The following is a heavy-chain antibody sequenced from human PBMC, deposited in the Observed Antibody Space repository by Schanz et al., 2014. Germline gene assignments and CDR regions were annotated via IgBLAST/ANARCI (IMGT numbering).Heavy chain of an antibody. Sequence: EVRLVESGGGVVQPGRSLRLSCAASGFTLSSYGMHWVRQAPGKGLEWVSYISSASSTINYADSVKGRFTISRDNAKNSLFLQMNSLRAEDTAVYYCAKYRGYYRVSGSYRELEYWGQGTLVTVSS. CDR3: AKYRGYYRVSGSYRELEY. CDR2: ISSASSTI. D-gene: IGHD3-10*01. V-gene: IGHV3-48*01. CDR1: GFTLSSYG. J-gene: IGHJ4*02.